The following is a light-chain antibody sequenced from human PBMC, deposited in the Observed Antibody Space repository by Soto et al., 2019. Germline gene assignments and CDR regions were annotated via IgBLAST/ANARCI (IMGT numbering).Light chain of an antibody. Sequence: ETVLTQSPATLSLSPGERATLSCRASQSVSSYLAWYQQKPGQAPRLLIYDASNRATGIPARFSGSGSGTDFALTISRLEPEDFAVYYCQQYGSLITFGQGTRLEIK. CDR1: QSVSSY. CDR3: QQYGSLIT. V-gene: IGKV3-11*01. CDR2: DAS. J-gene: IGKJ5*01.